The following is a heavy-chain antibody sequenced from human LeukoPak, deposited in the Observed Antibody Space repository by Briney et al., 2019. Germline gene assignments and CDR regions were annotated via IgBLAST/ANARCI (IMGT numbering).Heavy chain of an antibody. CDR2: ISANGGRT. CDR1: GLTFGSFA. Sequence: GGSLRLSCRASGLTFGSFAMGWVRQAPGKGLEWLSSISANGGRTFYADSVMGRFTISRDNSKNTLYLQINNLRAEDAALYYCAKYCHRTGYCNFDYWGQGTLVTVSS. J-gene: IGHJ4*02. V-gene: IGHV3-23*01. CDR3: AKYCHRTGYCNFDY. D-gene: IGHD3-9*01.